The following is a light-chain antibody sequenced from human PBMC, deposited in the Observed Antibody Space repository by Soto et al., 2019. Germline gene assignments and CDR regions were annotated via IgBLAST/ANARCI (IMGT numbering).Light chain of an antibody. CDR3: SSYTSSSTYV. Sequence: QSVLTQPASLSGSPGQSITISCTGTTSDVGGYKYVSWYQQHPGKAPKLLIYEVSNRPSGVSNRFSGSKSGNTASLTISGLQAEDEADYYCSSYTSSSTYVFGTGTKVTVL. CDR2: EVS. V-gene: IGLV2-14*01. CDR1: TSDVGGYKY. J-gene: IGLJ1*01.